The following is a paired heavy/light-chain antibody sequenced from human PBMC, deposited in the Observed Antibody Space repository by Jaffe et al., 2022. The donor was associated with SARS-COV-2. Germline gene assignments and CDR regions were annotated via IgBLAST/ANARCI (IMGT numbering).Light chain of an antibody. CDR3: QQLNSFPVT. CDR2: AAS. CDR1: QGIASY. Sequence: DIHLTQSPSFLSTSVGDRVTITCRASQGIASYLAWYQQKPGKAPKLLIYAASTLQSGVPSRFSGGGSGTEFTLTISSLQPEDFATYYCQQLNSFPVTFGQGTRLEIK. J-gene: IGKJ5*01. V-gene: IGKV1-9*01.
Heavy chain of an antibody. V-gene: IGHV4-61*02. CDR3: ARGRRYSYGNSFYYVLDV. D-gene: IGHD5-18*01. J-gene: IGHJ6*02. CDR1: GDSISSDIYY. CDR2: LYSTGST. Sequence: QVQLQESGPGLVKPSETLSLTCTVSGDSISSDIYYWTWIRQPAGKGLEWIGRLYSTGSTNYNPSLKSRVTISVDTSKNHFSLKLRSVTAADTAVYYCARGRRYSYGNSFYYVLDVWGQGTTVTVSS.